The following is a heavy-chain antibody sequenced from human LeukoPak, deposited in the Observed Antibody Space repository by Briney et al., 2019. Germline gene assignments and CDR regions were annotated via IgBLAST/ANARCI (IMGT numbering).Heavy chain of an antibody. CDR3: ARTGSSWPLYYYYYMDV. CDR1: GGSISSHY. J-gene: IGHJ6*03. V-gene: IGHV4-59*11. Sequence: SETLSLTCTVSGGSISSHYWSWIGQPPGKGLEGIGYVSDSGSTHYNPSLKSRLTVSVDTSKDHFSLKLPSVTAADTAVYYCARTGSSWPLYYYYYMDVWGKGTTVTVSS. D-gene: IGHD6-13*01. CDR2: VSDSGST.